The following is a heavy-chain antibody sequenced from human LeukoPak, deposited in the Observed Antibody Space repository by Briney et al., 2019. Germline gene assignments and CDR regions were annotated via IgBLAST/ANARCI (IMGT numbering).Heavy chain of an antibody. CDR2: ISYDGSNK. CDR3: AKDRRGTMVRGVIKYFDY. Sequence: PGRSLRLSCAASGFTFSSYGMHWVRQAPGKGLEWVAVISYDGSNKYYADSVKGRFTISRDNSKNTLCLQMNSLRAEDTAVYYCAKDRRGTMVRGVIKYFDYWGQGTLVTVSS. V-gene: IGHV3-30*18. J-gene: IGHJ4*02. D-gene: IGHD3-10*01. CDR1: GFTFSSYG.